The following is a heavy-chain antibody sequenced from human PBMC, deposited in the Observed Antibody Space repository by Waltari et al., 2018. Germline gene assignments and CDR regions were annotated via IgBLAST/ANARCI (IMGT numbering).Heavy chain of an antibody. J-gene: IGHJ4*02. CDR1: GGSISSYY. V-gene: IGHV4-59*01. Sequence: QEQLQESGPGLVKPSETMSLTCTVSGGSISSYYWSWIRQPPGKGLEWIGYIYYSGSTNYNPSLKSRVTISVDTSKNQFSLKLSSVTAADTAVYYCARVSTTVTTDYFDYWGQGTLVTVSS. D-gene: IGHD4-17*01. CDR2: IYYSGST. CDR3: ARVSTTVTTDYFDY.